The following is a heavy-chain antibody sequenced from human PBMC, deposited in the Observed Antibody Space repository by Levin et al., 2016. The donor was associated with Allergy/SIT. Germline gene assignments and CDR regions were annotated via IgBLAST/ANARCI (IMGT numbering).Heavy chain of an antibody. CDR2: ISYDGSNK. Sequence: VRQAPGKGLEWVAVISYDGSNKYYADSVKGRFTISRDNSKNTLYLQMNSLRAEDTAVYYCAKGTRACDYWGQGTLVTVSS. J-gene: IGHJ4*02. D-gene: IGHD2-8*01. V-gene: IGHV3-30*18. CDR3: AKGTRACDY.